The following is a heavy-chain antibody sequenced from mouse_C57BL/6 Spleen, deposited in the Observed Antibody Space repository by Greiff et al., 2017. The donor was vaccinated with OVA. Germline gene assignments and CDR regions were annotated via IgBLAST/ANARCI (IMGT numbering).Heavy chain of an antibody. J-gene: IGHJ4*01. CDR3: ARDSHGAMDY. CDR1: GYTFTSYW. Sequence: QVHVKQPGAELVKPGASVKLSCKASGYTFTSYWMHWVKQRPGQGLEWIGMIHPNSGSTNYNEKFKSKATLTVDKSSSTAYMQLSSLTSEDSAVYYCARDSHGAMDYWGQGTSVTVSS. CDR2: IHPNSGST. V-gene: IGHV1-64*01.